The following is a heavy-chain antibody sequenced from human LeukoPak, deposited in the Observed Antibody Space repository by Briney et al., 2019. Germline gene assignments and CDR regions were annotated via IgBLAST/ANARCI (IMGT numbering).Heavy chain of an antibody. CDR2: ISYSGST. J-gene: IGHJ6*03. CDR3: ARVDPSVAGLWYYYMDV. Sequence: PSETLSLTCTVSGGSISSSGYFWPWIRQPPGKGLEWIGYISYSGSTYYNPSLKSRLTISLDTSKNQFSLKLSSVTAADTAVYYCARVDPSVAGLWYYYMDVWGKGTTVTVSS. V-gene: IGHV4-30-4*02. CDR1: GGSISSSGYF.